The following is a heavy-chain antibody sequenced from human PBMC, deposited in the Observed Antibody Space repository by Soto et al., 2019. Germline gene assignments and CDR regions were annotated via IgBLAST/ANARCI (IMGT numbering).Heavy chain of an antibody. CDR3: ANQPSRSAYLVTVHGVDV. Sequence: PGGSLGLSCAASGLTFSSHGMSWARKAPGKGLEWVSTISGSGDSTYYADSVKGRFTISRDNSKNTLYLQMTSLRADDTALYYCANQPSRSAYLVTVHGVDVCGQGTTVTVSS. V-gene: IGHV3-23*01. CDR1: GLTFSSHG. J-gene: IGHJ6*02. CDR2: ISGSGDST. D-gene: IGHD3-3*02.